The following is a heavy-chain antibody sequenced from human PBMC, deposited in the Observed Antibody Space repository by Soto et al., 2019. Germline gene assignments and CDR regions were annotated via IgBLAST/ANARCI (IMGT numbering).Heavy chain of an antibody. Sequence: GGSLRLSCAASGFTFSSYAMHWVRQAPGRGLEWVAVISYDGSNKYYADSVKGRFTISRDNSKNTLYLQMNSLRAEDTAVYYCARDYSVSYWVWAYYYYGMYVWGQGTTVTVSS. CDR3: ARDYSVSYWVWAYYYYGMYV. D-gene: IGHD1-26*01. J-gene: IGHJ6*02. CDR1: GFTFSSYA. V-gene: IGHV3-30-3*01. CDR2: ISYDGSNK.